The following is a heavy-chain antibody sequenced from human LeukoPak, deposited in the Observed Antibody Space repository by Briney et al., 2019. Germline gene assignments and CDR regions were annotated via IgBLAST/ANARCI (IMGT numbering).Heavy chain of an antibody. J-gene: IGHJ4*02. CDR3: ARDLIGYIVVVPAAMWFDY. CDR2: ISAYNGNT. CDR1: GYTFTSYG. V-gene: IGHV1-18*01. D-gene: IGHD2-2*01. Sequence: GASVKVSCKASGYTFTSYGISWVRQAPGQGLEWMGWISAYNGNTNYAQKLQGRVTMITDTSTSTAYMELRSLRSDDTAVYYCARDLIGYIVVVPAAMWFDYWGQGTLVTVSS.